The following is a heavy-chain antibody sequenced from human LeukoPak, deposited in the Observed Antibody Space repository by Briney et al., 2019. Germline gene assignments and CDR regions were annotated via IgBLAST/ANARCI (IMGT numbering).Heavy chain of an antibody. Sequence: SGGSLRLSCVASGFTFGSYWMSWVRQAPGKGLEWVANIKQDGSVKNYVDSVKGRFTISRDNAKNSLFLQMDSLRAEDSAVYYCARLVWASATTGFDYWGQGTLVTVSS. CDR2: IKQDGSVK. CDR3: ARLVWASATTGFDY. D-gene: IGHD5-12*01. CDR1: GFTFGSYW. V-gene: IGHV3-7*01. J-gene: IGHJ4*02.